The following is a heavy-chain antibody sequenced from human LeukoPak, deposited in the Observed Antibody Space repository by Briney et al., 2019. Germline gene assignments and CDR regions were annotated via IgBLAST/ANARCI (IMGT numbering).Heavy chain of an antibody. J-gene: IGHJ4*02. CDR1: GGTFSSYA. V-gene: IGHV1-69*04. CDR2: IIPIFGIA. Sequence: SVKVSCKASGGTFSSYAISWVRQAPGQGLEWMGRIIPIFGIANYAQKLQGRVTITADKSTSTAYMELSSLRSEDTAVYYCARAGGYYDFWSGYPHWGQGTLVTVSS. D-gene: IGHD3-3*01. CDR3: ARAGGYYDFWSGYPH.